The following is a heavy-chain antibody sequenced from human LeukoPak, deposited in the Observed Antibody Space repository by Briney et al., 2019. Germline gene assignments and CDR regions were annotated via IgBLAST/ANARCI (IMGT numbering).Heavy chain of an antibody. CDR1: GFSVINTY. D-gene: IGHD4-17*01. V-gene: IGHV3-53*01. J-gene: IGHJ4*02. Sequence: GGSLRLSCAASGFSVINTYLNWVRQAPGKGLEWVSVIDYSGATSFVDAVKGRFTISRDNSKNTVSLHMNNLRAEDTAVYYCVSGYGDYNFDFWGQGTLVTVSS. CDR3: VSGYGDYNFDF. CDR2: IDYSGAT.